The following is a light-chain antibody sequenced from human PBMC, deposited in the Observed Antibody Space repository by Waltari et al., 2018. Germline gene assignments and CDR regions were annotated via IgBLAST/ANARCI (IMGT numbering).Light chain of an antibody. CDR2: KIS. CDR3: VQETQFPRT. J-gene: IGKJ1*01. CDR1: HSLVHSDGNTY. V-gene: IGKV2-24*01. Sequence: DIVMTQTPLSSPVTLGQPASISCRSSHSLVHSDGNTYLNWLQQRPGQPPILLIYKISNPCSGVPDRFSGSGAGTDFTLKISRSEAEDVGVYYCVQETQFPRTFGQGTKVEI.